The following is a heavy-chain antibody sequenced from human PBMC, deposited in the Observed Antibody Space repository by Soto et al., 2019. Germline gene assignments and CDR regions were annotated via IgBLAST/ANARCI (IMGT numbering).Heavy chain of an antibody. CDR2: ISGSGGST. V-gene: IGHV3-23*01. CDR3: AKASGPNSSGYYWGY. CDR1: GFTFSSYA. J-gene: IGHJ4*02. D-gene: IGHD3-22*01. Sequence: EVQLLESGGGLVQPGGSLRLSCAASGFTFSSYAMSWVRQAPGKGLEWVSAISGSGGSTYYADSVKGRFTISRDNSKNTLYLQRNSLRAEDTAVYYCAKASGPNSSGYYWGYWGQGTLVTVSS.